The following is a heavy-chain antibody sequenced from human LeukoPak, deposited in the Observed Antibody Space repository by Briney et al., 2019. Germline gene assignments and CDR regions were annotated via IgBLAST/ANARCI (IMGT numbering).Heavy chain of an antibody. CDR3: ARDSYPDYFDY. CDR1: GGSISSYY. V-gene: IGHV4-59*01. Sequence: SESLSLTCTVSGGSISSYYWSWIRQPPGKGLEWIGYIYYSGSTNYNPSLKSRVTISVDTSKNQFSLKLSSVTAADTAVYYCARDSYPDYFDYWGQGTLVTVSS. J-gene: IGHJ4*02. CDR2: IYYSGST.